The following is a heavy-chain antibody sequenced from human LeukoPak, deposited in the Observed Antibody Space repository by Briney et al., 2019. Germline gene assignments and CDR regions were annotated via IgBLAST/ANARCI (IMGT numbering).Heavy chain of an antibody. D-gene: IGHD3-22*01. CDR2: IFYSGST. Sequence: SETLSLTCIVSGGSLSRSTYYWGWIRQPPGKGLQWIGNIFYSGSTYYNSSLESRLTMSVDTSKNQFSLKLSSVTAADTAVYYCARVITLIAGNWFDPWGQGALVTVSS. V-gene: IGHV4-39*01. CDR1: GGSLSRSTYY. J-gene: IGHJ5*02. CDR3: ARVITLIAGNWFDP.